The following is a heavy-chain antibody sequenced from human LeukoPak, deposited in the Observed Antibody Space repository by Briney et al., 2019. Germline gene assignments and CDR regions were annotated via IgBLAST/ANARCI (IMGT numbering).Heavy chain of an antibody. J-gene: IGHJ4*02. CDR1: GYTFTSYG. V-gene: IGHV1-18*01. Sequence: ASVKVSCKASGYTFTSYGISWVRQAPGQGLEWMGWISAYNGNTNYAQKPQGRVTMTTDTSTSTAYMELRSLRSDDTAVYYCARVHPSCGGDCYAFDYWGQGTLVTVSS. D-gene: IGHD2-21*02. CDR3: ARVHPSCGGDCYAFDY. CDR2: ISAYNGNT.